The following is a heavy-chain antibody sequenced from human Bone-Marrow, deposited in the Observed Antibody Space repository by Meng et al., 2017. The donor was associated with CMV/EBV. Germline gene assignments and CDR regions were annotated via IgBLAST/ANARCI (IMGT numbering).Heavy chain of an antibody. CDR3: ASLTYCSSTSCPLGY. CDR1: GGSFSSYY. CDR2: IYYSGST. J-gene: IGHJ4*02. D-gene: IGHD2-2*01. V-gene: IGHV4-59*01. Sequence: SQTLSLTCAVYGGSFSSYYWSWIRQPPGKGLEWIGYIYYSGSTNYNPSLKSRVTISVDTSKNQFSLKLSSVTAADTAVYYCASLTYCSSTSCPLGYWGQGTLVTVSS.